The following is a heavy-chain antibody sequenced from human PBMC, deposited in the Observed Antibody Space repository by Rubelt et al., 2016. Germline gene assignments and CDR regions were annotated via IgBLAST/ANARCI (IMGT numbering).Heavy chain of an antibody. D-gene: IGHD2-15*01. V-gene: IGHV1-69*06. CDR2: IIPIFGTA. CDR3: ASGWRYCSGGSCYANTGAYYYYGMDV. Sequence: SSYAISWVRQAPGQGLEWMGGIIPIFGTANYAQKFQGRVTITADKSTSTAYMELSSLRSEDTAVYYCASGWRYCSGGSCYANTGAYYYYGMDVWGQGTTVTVAS. J-gene: IGHJ6*02. CDR1: SSYA.